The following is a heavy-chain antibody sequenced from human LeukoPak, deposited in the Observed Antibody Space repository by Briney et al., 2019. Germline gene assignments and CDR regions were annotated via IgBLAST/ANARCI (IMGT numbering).Heavy chain of an antibody. V-gene: IGHV3-23*01. J-gene: IGHJ4*02. CDR1: GFTFSSYA. D-gene: IGHD4-17*01. CDR3: AKGEASDYGAYYFDY. Sequence: PGGSLRLSCAASGFTFSSYAMSWVRQAPGKGLEWVSAISGGGGGTYYADSVKGRFTISRDNSKNTLYLQMNSLRAEDTAVYYCAKGEASDYGAYYFDYWGQGTLVTVSS. CDR2: ISGGGGGT.